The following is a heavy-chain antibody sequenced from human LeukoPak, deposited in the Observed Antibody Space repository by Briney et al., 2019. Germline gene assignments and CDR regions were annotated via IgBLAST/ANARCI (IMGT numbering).Heavy chain of an antibody. Sequence: GGSLRLSCAASGFTFSSYAMHWVRRAPGKGLEWVAVISYDGSNKYYADSVKGRFTISRDNSKNTLYLQMNSLRAEDTAVYYCARGRPHFDYWGQGTLVTVSS. CDR1: GFTFSSYA. V-gene: IGHV3-30*04. D-gene: IGHD6-25*01. CDR3: ARGRPHFDY. CDR2: ISYDGSNK. J-gene: IGHJ4*02.